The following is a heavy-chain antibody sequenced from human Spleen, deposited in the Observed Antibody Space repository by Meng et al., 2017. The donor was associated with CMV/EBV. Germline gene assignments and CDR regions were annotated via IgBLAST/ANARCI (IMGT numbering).Heavy chain of an antibody. V-gene: IGHV1-2*02. CDR3: ARQKEMGIVVTLGY. D-gene: IGHD2-21*01. CDR1: GYTFTGYY. Sequence: ASVKVSCKASGYTFTGYYMHWVRQAPGQGLEWMGWINAKNGDTNYAQKFQGRVTMTTETSISTAYMELSSLRSDDTAVYYCARQKEMGIVVTLGYWGQGALVTVSS. CDR2: INAKNGDT. J-gene: IGHJ4*02.